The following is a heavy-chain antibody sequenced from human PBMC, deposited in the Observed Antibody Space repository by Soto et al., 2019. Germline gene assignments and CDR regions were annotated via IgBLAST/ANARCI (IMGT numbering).Heavy chain of an antibody. CDR2: IYHSGST. D-gene: IGHD4-17*01. V-gene: IGHV4-30-2*01. CDR3: AGHGATGYYYGMDV. J-gene: IGHJ6*02. Sequence: SETLSLTCAVSGGSISSGGYSWSWIRQPPGKGLEWIGYIYHSGSTYYNPSLKSRVTISVDRSKNQFSLKLSSVTAADTAVYYCAGHGATGYYYGMDVWGQGTTVTVSS. CDR1: GGSISSGGYS.